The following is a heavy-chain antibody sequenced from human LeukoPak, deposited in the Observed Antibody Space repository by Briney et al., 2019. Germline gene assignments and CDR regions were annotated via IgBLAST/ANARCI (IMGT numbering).Heavy chain of an antibody. D-gene: IGHD2-2*01. CDR1: GFTFSSYG. CDR3: AKDIEDIVVVPAAIQH. J-gene: IGHJ1*01. CDR2: IRYDGSNK. Sequence: PGGSLRLSCAASGFTFSSYGMHWVRQAPGKGLEWVGFIRYDGSNKYYADSVKGRFTISRDNSKNTLYLQMNSLRAEDTAVYYCAKDIEDIVVVPAAIQHWGQGTLVTVSS. V-gene: IGHV3-30*02.